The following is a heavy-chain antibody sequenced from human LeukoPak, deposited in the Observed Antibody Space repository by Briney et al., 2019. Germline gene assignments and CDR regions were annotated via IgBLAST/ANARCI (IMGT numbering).Heavy chain of an antibody. CDR2: IYHSGST. V-gene: IGHV4-38-2*02. D-gene: IGHD6-13*01. Sequence: SETLSLTCTVSGYSISSGYYWGWIRQPPGKGLEWIGSIYHSGSTYYNPSLKSRVTISVDTSKNQFSLKLSSVTAADTAVYYCARIDGYSSSWSGKYYFDYWGQGTLVTVSS. CDR1: GYSISSGYY. J-gene: IGHJ4*02. CDR3: ARIDGYSSSWSGKYYFDY.